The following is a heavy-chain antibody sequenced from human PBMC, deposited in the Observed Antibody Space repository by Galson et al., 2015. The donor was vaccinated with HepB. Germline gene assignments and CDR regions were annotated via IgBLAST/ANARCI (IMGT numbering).Heavy chain of an antibody. CDR1: GFPFSHAW. CDR3: TTDDSLVVVTAIYYFDY. V-gene: IGHV3-15*01. J-gene: IGHJ4*02. Sequence: SLRLSCAASGFPFSHAWMTWVRQAPGKGLEWVGRTQSKTDGGTTDYAAPVKGRFTISRDDSKNTLYLQMNSLKTEDTAVYYCTTDDSLVVVTAIYYFDYWGQGTLVTVSS. D-gene: IGHD2-21*02. CDR2: TQSKTDGGTT.